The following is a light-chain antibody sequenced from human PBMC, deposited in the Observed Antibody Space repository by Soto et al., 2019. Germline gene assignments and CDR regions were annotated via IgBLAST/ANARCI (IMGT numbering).Light chain of an antibody. V-gene: IGLV2-14*01. J-gene: IGLJ1*01. CDR1: SSYVGAYNS. Sequence: QSALTQPASVSGAPGQSIAISCTGTSSYVGAYNSVSWYQQYPGKAPKLMIHDVTNRPSGVSDRFSGSKSGNTASLTISGLQAEDEADYYCSSYTSSSSYVFGSGTKVTVL. CDR2: DVT. CDR3: SSYTSSSSYV.